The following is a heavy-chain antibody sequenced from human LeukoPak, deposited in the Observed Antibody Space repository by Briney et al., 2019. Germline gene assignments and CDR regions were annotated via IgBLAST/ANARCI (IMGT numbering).Heavy chain of an antibody. Sequence: SETLSLTCTVSGGSISSYYWSWIRQPAGKGLEWIGRIYTSGSTNYNPSLKSRVTMSVDTSKNQFSLKLSSVTAADTAVYYCARDYPGYSGSWYDLYYYYYGMDVWGQGTTVTVSS. J-gene: IGHJ6*02. D-gene: IGHD6-13*01. CDR2: IYTSGST. CDR3: ARDYPGYSGSWYDLYYYYYGMDV. CDR1: GGSISSYY. V-gene: IGHV4-4*07.